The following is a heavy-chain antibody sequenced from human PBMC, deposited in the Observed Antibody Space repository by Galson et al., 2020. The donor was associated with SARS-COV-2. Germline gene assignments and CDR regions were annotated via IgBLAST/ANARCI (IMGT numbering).Heavy chain of an antibody. CDR1: GFTFSSYS. CDR2: ISSSSSTI. J-gene: IGHJ3*02. CDR3: ARDSYYYGSGSYYKIGGAFDI. V-gene: IGHV3-48*04. Sequence: GESLKISCAASGFTFSSYSMNWVRQAPGKGLEWVLYISSSSSTIYYADSVKGRFTISRDNAKNSLYLQMNSLRAEDTAVYYCARDSYYYGSGSYYKIGGAFDIWGQGTMVTVSS. D-gene: IGHD3-10*01.